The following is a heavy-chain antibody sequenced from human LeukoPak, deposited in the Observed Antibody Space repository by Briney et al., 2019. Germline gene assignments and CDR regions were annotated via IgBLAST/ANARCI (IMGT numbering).Heavy chain of an antibody. J-gene: IGHJ4*02. CDR2: ISWNSGSI. Sequence: GRSLRLSCAASGFTFDDYAMHWVRQAPGKGLEWVSGISWNSGSIGYADSVKGRLTISRDNAKNSLYLQMNSLRAEDMALYYCAKAPRSSGADYFDYWGQGTLVTVSS. CDR1: GFTFDDYA. D-gene: IGHD6-19*01. V-gene: IGHV3-9*03. CDR3: AKAPRSSGADYFDY.